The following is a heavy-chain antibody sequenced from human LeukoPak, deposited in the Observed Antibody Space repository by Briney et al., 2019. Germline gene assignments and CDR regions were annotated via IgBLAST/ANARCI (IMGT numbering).Heavy chain of an antibody. D-gene: IGHD4-11*01. CDR1: GYTFTSYD. CDR2: MNPNSGNT. CDR3: ARVGYYSDYGRVDYYYYMDV. V-gene: IGHV1-8*03. J-gene: IGHJ6*03. Sequence: ASVKVPCKASGYTFTSYDINWVRQATGQGLEWMGWMNPNSGNTGYAQKFQGRVTITRNTSISTAYMELSSLRSEDTAVYYCARVGYYSDYGRVDYYYYMDVWDKGTTVTVSS.